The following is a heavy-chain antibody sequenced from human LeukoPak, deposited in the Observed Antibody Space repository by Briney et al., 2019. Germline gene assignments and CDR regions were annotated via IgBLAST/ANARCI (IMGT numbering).Heavy chain of an antibody. V-gene: IGHV1-2*02. CDR2: INPNSGGT. D-gene: IGHD3-10*01. CDR3: AGGKSYYNVIEY. J-gene: IGHJ4*02. Sequence: ASVKLSCKPSGYSFTGYYIHWVRQAPGQGLEWMGWINPNSGGTNYAQKFQGRVTMTRNAFISTGYMELTSLRSDDTAVYYCAGGKSYYNVIEYWGQGTLVTVSS. CDR1: GYSFTGYY.